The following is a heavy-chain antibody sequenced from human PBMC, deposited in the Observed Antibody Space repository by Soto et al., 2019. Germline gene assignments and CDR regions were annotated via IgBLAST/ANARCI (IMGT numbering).Heavy chain of an antibody. V-gene: IGHV1-46*01. CDR1: GYTFTSYY. CDR3: AKDLSSVLPYYDFWSGPMVSGVDY. CDR2: INPSGGST. J-gene: IGHJ4*02. D-gene: IGHD3-3*01. Sequence: ASVKVSCKASGYTFTSYYMHWVRQAPGQGLEWMGIINPSGGSTSYAQKFQGRVTMTRDTSTSTVYMELSSLRAEDTAVYYCAKDLSSVLPYYDFWSGPMVSGVDYWGQGTLVTVSS.